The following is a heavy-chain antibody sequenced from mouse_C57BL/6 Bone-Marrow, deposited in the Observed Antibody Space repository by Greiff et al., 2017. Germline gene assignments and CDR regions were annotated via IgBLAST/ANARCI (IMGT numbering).Heavy chain of an antibody. D-gene: IGHD3-3*01. CDR1: GYTFTSYW. V-gene: IGHV1-50*01. Sequence: QVQLQQPGAELVKPGASVKLSCKASGYTFTSYWMQWVKQRPGQGLEWIGEIDPSDSYTNYNQKFKGKATLTVDTSSSTAYMQLSSLTSEDSAVYYCARRPGRFDYWGQGTLVTVSA. CDR2: IDPSDSYT. CDR3: ARRPGRFDY. J-gene: IGHJ3*01.